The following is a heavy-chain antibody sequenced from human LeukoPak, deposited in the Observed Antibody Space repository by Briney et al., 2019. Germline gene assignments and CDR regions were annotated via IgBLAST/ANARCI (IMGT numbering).Heavy chain of an antibody. V-gene: IGHV1-2*02. Sequence: GASVKVSCKASGYTFTGYYMHWVRQDPGQGLEWMGWINPNSGGTNYAQKFQGRVTMTRDTSISTAYMELSRLRSDDTAVYYCARGIVVVPAAMRWWFDPWGQGTLVTVSS. CDR1: GYTFTGYY. J-gene: IGHJ5*02. CDR2: INPNSGGT. CDR3: ARGIVVVPAAMRWWFDP. D-gene: IGHD2-2*01.